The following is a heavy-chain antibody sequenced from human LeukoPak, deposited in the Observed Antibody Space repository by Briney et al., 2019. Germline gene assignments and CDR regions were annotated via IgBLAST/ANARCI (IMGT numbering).Heavy chain of an antibody. V-gene: IGHV4-59*01. J-gene: IGHJ2*01. CDR2: IYYSGST. CDR3: ARGDSSPWYFDL. D-gene: IGHD6-13*01. Sequence: PSETLSLTCTVSGGSISSYYWSWIRQPPGKGLERIGYIYYSGSTNYNPSLKSRVTISVDTSKNQFSLKLSSVTAADTAVYHCARGDSSPWYFDLWGRGTLATVSS. CDR1: GGSISSYY.